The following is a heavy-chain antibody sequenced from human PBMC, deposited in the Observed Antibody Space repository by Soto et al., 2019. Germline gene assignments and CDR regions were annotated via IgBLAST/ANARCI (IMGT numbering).Heavy chain of an antibody. J-gene: IGHJ4*02. Sequence: ASVKVCCKASGYTFTSYGISWVRQAPGQGLEWMGWISAYNGNTNYAQKLQGRVTMTTDTSTSTAYMELRSLRSDDTAVYYCASGYYYDSSGYYGYWGQGTLVTVSS. CDR3: ASGYYYDSSGYYGY. D-gene: IGHD3-22*01. CDR1: GYTFTSYG. CDR2: ISAYNGNT. V-gene: IGHV1-18*01.